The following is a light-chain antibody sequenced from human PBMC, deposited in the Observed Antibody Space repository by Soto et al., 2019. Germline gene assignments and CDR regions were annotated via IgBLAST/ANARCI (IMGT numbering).Light chain of an antibody. Sequence: DVQMTQSPSTLSASVGDRVTITCRASQSIGTWLAWYQQKPGGAPRLLIYDVSNLESGVPSRFSGSGSGQEFTLTITSLQPEDFGIYYCQQYDSSRTFGQGTKVDLK. CDR1: QSIGTW. CDR3: QQYDSSRT. V-gene: IGKV1-5*01. CDR2: DVS. J-gene: IGKJ1*01.